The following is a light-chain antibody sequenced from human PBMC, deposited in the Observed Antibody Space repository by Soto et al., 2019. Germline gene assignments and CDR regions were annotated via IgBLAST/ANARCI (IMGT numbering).Light chain of an antibody. CDR2: GAS. CDR1: QSVSSAY. CDR3: QQYATSRWT. J-gene: IGKJ1*01. Sequence: ETVLTQSPGILSLSPGERATLSCRASQSVSSAYLAWYQRKPGQAPRLLIYGASSRATGIPDRFSGSGSGTDFTLTISRLEPEDFAVYYCQQYATSRWTFGQGTKVEIK. V-gene: IGKV3-20*01.